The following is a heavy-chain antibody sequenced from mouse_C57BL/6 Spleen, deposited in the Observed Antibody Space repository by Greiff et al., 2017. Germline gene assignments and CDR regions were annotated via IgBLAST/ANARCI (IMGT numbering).Heavy chain of an antibody. CDR2: IDPSDSYT. D-gene: IGHD2-4*01. CDR1: GYTFTSYW. V-gene: IGHV1-69*01. Sequence: QVQLQQPGAELVMPGASVKLSCKASGYTFTSYWMHWVKQRPGQGLEWIGEIDPSDSYTNYNQKFKGKSTLTVDKSSSTAYMQLSSLTSEDSAVYYCAIYYDYDGGGGLFDYWGQGTTLTVSS. CDR3: AIYYDYDGGGGLFDY. J-gene: IGHJ2*01.